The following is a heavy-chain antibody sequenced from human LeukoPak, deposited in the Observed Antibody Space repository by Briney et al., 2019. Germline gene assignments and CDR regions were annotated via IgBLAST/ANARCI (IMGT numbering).Heavy chain of an antibody. Sequence: SETLSLTCTVSGGSISSYYWSWIRQPPGKGLEWIGYIYYSGSTNYNPSLKSRVTISVDTSKNQLSLKLSSVTAADTAVYYCARAYYYDLPSAFDIWGQGTMVTVSS. D-gene: IGHD3-22*01. J-gene: IGHJ3*02. CDR1: GGSISSYY. CDR3: ARAYYYDLPSAFDI. V-gene: IGHV4-59*01. CDR2: IYYSGST.